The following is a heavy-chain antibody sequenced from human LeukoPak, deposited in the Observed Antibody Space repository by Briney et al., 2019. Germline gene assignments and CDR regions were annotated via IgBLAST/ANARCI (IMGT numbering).Heavy chain of an antibody. CDR2: ISKSGDNT. J-gene: IGHJ3*02. CDR1: GFTFSDYD. CDR3: AKDFNWLRPTCAFDI. Sequence: GGSLRLSCAASGFTFSDYDMGWVRQAPGKGLEWVSTISKSGDNTYYADSVRGRFTISRDNSKNTLYLQMNNLRVDDAAVYYCAKDFNWLRPTCAFDIWGQGTMVTVSS. V-gene: IGHV3-23*01. D-gene: IGHD3-9*01.